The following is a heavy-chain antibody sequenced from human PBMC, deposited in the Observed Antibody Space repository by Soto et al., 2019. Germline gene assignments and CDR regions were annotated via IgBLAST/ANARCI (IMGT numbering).Heavy chain of an antibody. CDR3: AKDRVGAALLRGMDV. V-gene: IGHV3-30*18. CDR1: GFTFSSYG. D-gene: IGHD1-26*01. CDR2: ISYDGSNK. Sequence: QVQLVESGGGVVQPGRSLRLSCAASGFTFSSYGMHWVRQAPGKGLEWVAVISYDGSNKYYADSVKGRFTISRDNSKNTLYRQMNSLRAEDTAVYYCAKDRVGAALLRGMDVWGQGTTVTVSS. J-gene: IGHJ6*02.